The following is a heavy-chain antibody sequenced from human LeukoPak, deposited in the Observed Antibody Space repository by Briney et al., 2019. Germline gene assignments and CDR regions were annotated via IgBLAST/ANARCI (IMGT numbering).Heavy chain of an antibody. Sequence: SETLSLTCTLSGGSITSSSYYWGWLRQPRGKGLEWIGSIYYSESTYYKPSLKSRVTISVDTSKNQFSLKLSSVTAADTAVCYCARGHDSIRAFGEVIKSRTRWFDPWGQGTLVTVSS. CDR3: ARGHDSIRAFGEVIKSRTRWFDP. CDR1: GGSITSSSYY. CDR2: IYYSEST. V-gene: IGHV4-39*07. J-gene: IGHJ5*02. D-gene: IGHD3-3*01.